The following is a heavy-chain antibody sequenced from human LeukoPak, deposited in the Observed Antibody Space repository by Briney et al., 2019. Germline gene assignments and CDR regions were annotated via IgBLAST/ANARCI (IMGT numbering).Heavy chain of an antibody. D-gene: IGHD3-22*01. V-gene: IGHV4-59*11. CDR1: GGSISSHY. CDR2: IYYSGST. J-gene: IGHJ6*03. Sequence: PSETLSLTCTVSGGSISSHYWSWIRQPPGKGLEWIGYIYYSGSTNYNPSLKSRVTISVDTSKNQFSLKLSSVTAAHTAVYYCARVGSGYSYYYYYMDVWGKGTTVTVFS. CDR3: ARVGSGYSYYYYYMDV.